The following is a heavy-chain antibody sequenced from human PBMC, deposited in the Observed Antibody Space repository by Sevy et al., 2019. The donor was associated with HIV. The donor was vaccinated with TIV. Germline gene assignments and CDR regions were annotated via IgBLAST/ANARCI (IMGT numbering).Heavy chain of an antibody. V-gene: IGHV4-59*08. CDR1: GGSITSLY. CDR3: AGENAWGRGYS. CDR2: IYYNGHI. J-gene: IGHJ4*02. Sequence: SETLSLTCTVSGGSITSLYWNWIRQPPGKGLEWIANIYYNGHINYNPSLKSRVTLLLDTSKNQFSLRLSSVPAADTAMYYCAGENAWGRGYSWGQGTLVTVSS. D-gene: IGHD1-26*01.